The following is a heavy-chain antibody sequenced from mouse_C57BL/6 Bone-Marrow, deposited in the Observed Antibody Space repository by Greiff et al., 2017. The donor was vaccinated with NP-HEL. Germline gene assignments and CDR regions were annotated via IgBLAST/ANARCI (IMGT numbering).Heavy chain of an antibody. CDR2: IYPRSGNT. D-gene: IGHD1-1*01. J-gene: IGHJ4*01. CDR1: GYTFTSYG. CDR3: ARPTVVADYYAMDY. Sequence: VMLVESGAELARPGASVKLSCKASGYTFTSYGISWVKQRTGQGLEWIGEIYPRSGNTYYNEKFKGKATLTADKSSSTAYMELRSLTSEDSAVYFCARPTVVADYYAMDYWGQGTSVTVSS. V-gene: IGHV1-81*01.